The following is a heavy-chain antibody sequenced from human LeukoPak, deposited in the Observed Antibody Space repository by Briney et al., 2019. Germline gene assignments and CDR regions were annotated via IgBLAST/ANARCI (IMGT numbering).Heavy chain of an antibody. Sequence: GGSLRLSCAASGFTFSSYWMHWVRQAPGKGLVWVPRINSDGSSTSYADSVKGRFTISRDNAKNTLYLQMNSLRAEDTAMYYCASLSDDRGDAFDIWGQGTMVTVSS. V-gene: IGHV3-74*01. CDR1: GFTFSSYW. CDR3: ASLSDDRGDAFDI. J-gene: IGHJ3*02. CDR2: INSDGSST. D-gene: IGHD3-9*01.